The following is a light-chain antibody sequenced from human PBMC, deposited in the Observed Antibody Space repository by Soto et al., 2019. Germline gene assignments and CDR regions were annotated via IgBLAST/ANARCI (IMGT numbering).Light chain of an antibody. CDR2: EGS. CDR3: CSYAGSRGLV. V-gene: IGLV2-23*01. CDR1: SSDVGSYNL. Sequence: QSALTQPASVSGSPGQSITISCTGTSSDVGSYNLVSWYQQHTGKAPKLMIYEGSKRPSGVSNCFSGSKSGNTASLTISGLQAEDEADYYCCSYAGSRGLVFGGGTKVTVL. J-gene: IGLJ2*01.